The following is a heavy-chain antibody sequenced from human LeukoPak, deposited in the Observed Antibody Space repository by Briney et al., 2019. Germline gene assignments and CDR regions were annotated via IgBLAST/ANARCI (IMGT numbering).Heavy chain of an antibody. CDR2: IDTDGSST. CDR3: AKAARG. CDR1: GFTFSSYW. D-gene: IGHD3-10*01. V-gene: IGHV3-74*01. Sequence: GGSLRLSCAASGFTFSSYWMHWVRQTPEKGLVWVSRIDTDGSSTIYADSVKGRFTISRDNSKNTLYLQMNSLRAEDTAVYYCAKAARGWGQGTLVTVSS. J-gene: IGHJ4*02.